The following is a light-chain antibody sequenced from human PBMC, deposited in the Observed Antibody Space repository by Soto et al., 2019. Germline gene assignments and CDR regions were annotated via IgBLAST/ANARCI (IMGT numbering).Light chain of an antibody. Sequence: QSVLTQPPSGSGTPGQRVTISCSGSSSNIGSNTVNWYQQLPGTAPKLLIYSNNQRPSGVPDRFSGSKSGTSAPLAIRGLQSEDEADYYCAAWDDTLNGYFFFGTGTKVTVL. CDR3: AAWDDTLNGYFF. CDR2: SNN. J-gene: IGLJ1*01. CDR1: SSNIGSNT. V-gene: IGLV1-44*01.